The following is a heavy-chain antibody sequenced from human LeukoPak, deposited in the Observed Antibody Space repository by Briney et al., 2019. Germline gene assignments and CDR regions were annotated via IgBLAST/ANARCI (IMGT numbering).Heavy chain of an antibody. CDR2: INSDGSST. J-gene: IGHJ5*02. D-gene: IGHD6-13*01. CDR1: GFTFSSYW. V-gene: IGHV3-74*01. CDR3: AKEKAAASEDWFDP. Sequence: PGGSLRLSCAASGFTFSSYWMHWVRQAPGKGLVWVSRINSDGSSTSYADSVKGRFTISRDNAKNTLYLQMNSLRAEDTAVYYCAKEKAAASEDWFDPWGQGTLVTVSS.